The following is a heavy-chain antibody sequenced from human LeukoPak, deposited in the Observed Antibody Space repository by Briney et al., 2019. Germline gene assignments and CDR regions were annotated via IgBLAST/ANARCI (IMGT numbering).Heavy chain of an antibody. CDR2: ISGSGGST. CDR3: ARTLTSGSYRFDY. CDR1: GFTSSSYA. Sequence: GGSLRLSCAASGFTSSSYAMSWVRQAPGKGLEWVSAISGSGGSTYYADSVKGRFTISRDNSKNTLYLQMNSLRAEDTAVYYCARTLTSGSYRFDYWGQGTLVTVSS. V-gene: IGHV3-23*01. D-gene: IGHD1-26*01. J-gene: IGHJ4*02.